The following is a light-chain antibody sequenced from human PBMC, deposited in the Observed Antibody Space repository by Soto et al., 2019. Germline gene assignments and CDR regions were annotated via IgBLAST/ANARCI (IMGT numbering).Light chain of an antibody. CDR3: QQYNGWT. CDR1: QSISGS. Sequence: DIQMTQSPSTLSASVGDRVTITCRASQSISGSLAWYQQKPGKAPKLLIYEASNLKSGVPSRFSGSGSGTEYTLTISSLQPDDSASYYCQQYNGWTFGQGTRVEIK. CDR2: EAS. V-gene: IGKV1-5*03. J-gene: IGKJ1*01.